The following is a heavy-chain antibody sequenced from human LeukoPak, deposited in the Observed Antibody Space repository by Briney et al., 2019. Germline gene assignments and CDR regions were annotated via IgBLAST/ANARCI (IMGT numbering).Heavy chain of an antibody. J-gene: IGHJ4*02. CDR2: IIPIFGTA. CDR1: GGTFSSYA. CDR3: AERGLRRHYFDY. Sequence: ASVKVSCKASGGTFSSYAISWVRQAPGQGLEWMGVIIPIFGTANYAQKFQGRVTITADKSTSTAYMELSSLRSEDTAVYYCAERGLRRHYFDYRGQGTLVTVSS. D-gene: IGHD4-17*01. V-gene: IGHV1-69*06.